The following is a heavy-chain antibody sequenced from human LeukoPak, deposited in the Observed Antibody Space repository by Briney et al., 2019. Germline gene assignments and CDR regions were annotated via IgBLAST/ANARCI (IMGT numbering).Heavy chain of an antibody. CDR3: ARGVVVVVAANGRAFDI. V-gene: IGHV4-34*01. J-gene: IGHJ3*02. CDR1: GGSFSGYY. CDR2: INHSGST. D-gene: IGHD2-15*01. Sequence: SETLSLTCAVYGGSFSGYYWSWIRQPPGKGLEWIGEINHSGSTNYNPSLKSRVTISVDASKNQFSLKLSSVTAADTAVYYCARGVVVVVAANGRAFDIWGQGTMVTVSS.